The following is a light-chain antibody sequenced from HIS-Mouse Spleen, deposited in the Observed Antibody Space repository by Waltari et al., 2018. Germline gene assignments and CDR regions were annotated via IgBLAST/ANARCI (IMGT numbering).Light chain of an antibody. J-gene: IGLJ3*02. CDR3: SSYAGSNNLV. CDR1: SSDVGGYNH. CDR2: EVS. V-gene: IGLV2-8*01. Sequence: QSALTQPPSASGSPGQSVTIACPGTSSDVGGYNHVPCYQQHPGKAPKLMIYEVSKRPSGVPDRFSGSKSGNTASLTVSGLQAEDEADYYCSSYAGSNNLVFGGGTKLTVL.